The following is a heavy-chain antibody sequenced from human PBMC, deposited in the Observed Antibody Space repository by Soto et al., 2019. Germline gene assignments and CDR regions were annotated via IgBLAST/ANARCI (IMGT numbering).Heavy chain of an antibody. CDR1: GFTFRPYS. D-gene: IGHD3-16*01. Sequence: EVQLVESGGGLVKPGGSLRLSCAASGFTFRPYSMNWVRQAPGKGLEWVSSISSSSSYIYYADSVKGRFTISRDNAKNSLYLQMDSLRAEDTAVYYCARTQFPPWGGANFDYWGQGTLVTVSS. J-gene: IGHJ4*02. CDR2: ISSSSSYI. CDR3: ARTQFPPWGGANFDY. V-gene: IGHV3-21*01.